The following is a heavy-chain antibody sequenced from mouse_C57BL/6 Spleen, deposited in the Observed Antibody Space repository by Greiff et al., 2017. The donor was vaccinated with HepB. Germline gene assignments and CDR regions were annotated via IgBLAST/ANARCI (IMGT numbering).Heavy chain of an antibody. CDR3: ARRDYYGTSYAMDY. CDR2: INPYNGGT. CDR1: GYTFTDYY. J-gene: IGHJ4*01. V-gene: IGHV1-19*01. D-gene: IGHD1-1*01. Sequence: EVQGVESGPVLVKPGASVKMSCKASGYTFTDYYMNWVKQSHGKSLEWIGVINPYNGGTSYNQKFKGKATLTVDKSSSTAYMELNSLTSEDSAVYYCARRDYYGTSYAMDYWGQGTSVTVSS.